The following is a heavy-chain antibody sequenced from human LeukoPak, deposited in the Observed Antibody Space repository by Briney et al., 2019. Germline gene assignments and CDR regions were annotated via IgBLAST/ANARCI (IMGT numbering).Heavy chain of an antibody. CDR3: ERPYYGSGSYGYYYYGMDV. CDR1: GFTFSSYE. CDR2: ISSSGSTI. J-gene: IGHJ6*04. Sequence: GRSLRPSCAASGFTFSSYEMNWVRHAPGKGLEWVSYISSSGSTIYYADSVKGRLTTSRDNAKNSLYLQMNSLRAEDTGVYYCERPYYGSGSYGYYYYGMDVWGKGTTVTVSS. D-gene: IGHD3-10*01. V-gene: IGHV3-48*03.